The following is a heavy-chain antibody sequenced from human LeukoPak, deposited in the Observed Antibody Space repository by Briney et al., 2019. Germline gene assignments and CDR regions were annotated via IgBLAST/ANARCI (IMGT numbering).Heavy chain of an antibody. V-gene: IGHV3-11*01. D-gene: IGHD5-12*01. J-gene: IGHJ4*02. CDR3: ARDLGGYSGPSAY. Sequence: GGSLRLSFAASGFTFSYYYMSWIRPAPGKGLAWVSYISTSGATIYYADSVKGRFTISRDNAKNSLYLQMNTLRADDTAVYYCARDLGGYSGPSAYWGQGTLVTVSS. CDR1: GFTFSYYY. CDR2: ISTSGATI.